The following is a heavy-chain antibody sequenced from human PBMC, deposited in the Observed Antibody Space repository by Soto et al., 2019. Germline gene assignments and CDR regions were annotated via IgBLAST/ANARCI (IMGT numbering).Heavy chain of an antibody. V-gene: IGHV1-69*02. CDR1: GGTFSSYT. CDR3: ARGPSSSGWYDY. D-gene: IGHD6-19*01. CDR2: IIPILGIA. Sequence: ASVKVSCKASGGTFSSYTISWVRQAPGQGLEWMGRIIPILGIANYAQKFQGRVTITADKSTSTAYMELSSLRSEDTAVYYCARGPSSSGWYDYWGQGTLVTVSS. J-gene: IGHJ4*02.